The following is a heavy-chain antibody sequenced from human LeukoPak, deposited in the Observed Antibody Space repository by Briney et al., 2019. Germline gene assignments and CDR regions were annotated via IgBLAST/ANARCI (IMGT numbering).Heavy chain of an antibody. J-gene: IGHJ4*02. V-gene: IGHV1-2*02. Sequence: ASVKVSCKASGYTFTGYYMHWVRQAPGQGLEWMGWINPNSGGTNYAQKFQGRVTMTRDTSISTAYMELSRLRADDTAVYYCARDPTVYDSSGFGGDYWGQGTLVTVSS. CDR3: ARDPTVYDSSGFGGDY. D-gene: IGHD3-22*01. CDR2: INPNSGGT. CDR1: GYTFTGYY.